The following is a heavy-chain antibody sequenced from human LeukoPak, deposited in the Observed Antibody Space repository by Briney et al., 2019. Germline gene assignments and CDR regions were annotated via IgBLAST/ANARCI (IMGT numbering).Heavy chain of an antibody. D-gene: IGHD6-13*01. CDR2: INPNSGGT. CDR1: GYTFTGYY. J-gene: IGHJ5*02. V-gene: IGHV1-2*02. Sequence: ASVKVSCKASGYTFTGYYMHWVRQAPGQGLEWMGWINPNSGGTNYAQKFQGRVTMTRDTSISTAYMELRSLRSDDTAVYYCAGSSWYPNWFDPWGQGTLVTVSS. CDR3: AGSSWYPNWFDP.